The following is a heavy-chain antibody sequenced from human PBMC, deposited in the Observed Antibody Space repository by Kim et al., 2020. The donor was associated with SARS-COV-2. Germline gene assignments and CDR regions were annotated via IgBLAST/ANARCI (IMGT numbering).Heavy chain of an antibody. CDR3: ARGRTSSSGADIDY. V-gene: IGHV3-48*03. CDR1: GFSFSSYE. CDR2: IISSGVTT. D-gene: IGHD6-6*01. Sequence: GGSLRLSCAASGFSFSSYEMSWVRQAPGKGLEWVSYIISSGVTTYYADSVKGRFTISRDNAKKSLYLQMNSLRAEDTAVYYCARGRTSSSGADIDYWGQGTLVTVSS. J-gene: IGHJ4*02.